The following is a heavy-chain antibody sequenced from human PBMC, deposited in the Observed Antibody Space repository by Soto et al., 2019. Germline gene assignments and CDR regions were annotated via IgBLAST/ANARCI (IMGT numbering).Heavy chain of an antibody. J-gene: IGHJ4*02. CDR3: ARASYSSGWSPFDY. CDR1: GFIFSRYS. D-gene: IGHD6-19*01. CDR2: IYSGGST. V-gene: IGHV3-53*04. Sequence: GGSLRLSCAASGFIFSRYSMNWVRQAPGKGLEWVSVIYSGGSTYYADSVKGRFTISRHNSKNTLYLQMNSLRAEDTAVYYCARASYSSGWSPFDYWGQGTLVTVSS.